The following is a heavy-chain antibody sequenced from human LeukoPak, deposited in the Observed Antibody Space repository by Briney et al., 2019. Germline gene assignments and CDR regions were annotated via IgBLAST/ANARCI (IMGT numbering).Heavy chain of an antibody. J-gene: IGHJ4*02. Sequence: PGGSLRLSCAASGFTFSSYAMHWVRQAPGKGLEWVAVISYDGSNKYYADSVKGRFTISRDNSKNTLYLQMNSLRAEDTAVYYCAKDKQYYDILTGSDYWGQGTLVTVSS. CDR1: GFTFSSYA. D-gene: IGHD3-9*01. CDR2: ISYDGSNK. CDR3: AKDKQYYDILTGSDY. V-gene: IGHV3-30-3*01.